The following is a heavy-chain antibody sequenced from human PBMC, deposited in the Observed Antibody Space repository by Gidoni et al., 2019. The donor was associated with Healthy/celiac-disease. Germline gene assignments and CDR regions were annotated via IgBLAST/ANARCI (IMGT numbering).Heavy chain of an antibody. CDR1: GVPLPTGRDY. V-gene: IGHV4-61*02. Sequence: QVQLQQARPALSTPSKTLSPTCTVSGVPLPTGRDYWNWTRQPAGKGLEWIGRISTSGSTNYNPCHKSRVTVSVDTSKNQFSLKLSSVTAADTAVYYCARTQYSSSPADNWFDPWGQGTLVTVSS. CDR2: ISTSGST. CDR3: ARTQYSSSPADNWFDP. D-gene: IGHD6-6*01. J-gene: IGHJ5*02.